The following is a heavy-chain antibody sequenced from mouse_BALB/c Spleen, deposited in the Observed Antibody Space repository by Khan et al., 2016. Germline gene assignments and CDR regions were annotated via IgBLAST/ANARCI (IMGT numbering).Heavy chain of an antibody. CDR3: ARAYYDSGLAY. V-gene: IGHV14-3*02. CDR2: IDPANDNT. D-gene: IGHD2-4*01. Sequence: VQLKESGAELVKPGASVKLSCTASGFNIKDTYMHWMIQRPEQGLEWIGRIDPANDNTKYDPKFQGKATITADTSSNTAYLQLSSLTSEDTAVYYIARAYYDSGLAYWGQGTLVTVSA. J-gene: IGHJ3*01. CDR1: GFNIKDTY.